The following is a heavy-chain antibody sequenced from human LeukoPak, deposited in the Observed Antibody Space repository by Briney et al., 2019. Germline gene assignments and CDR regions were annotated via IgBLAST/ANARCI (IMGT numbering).Heavy chain of an antibody. V-gene: IGHV4-34*01. Sequence: SSETLSLTCAVYGGSFSGYYWSWVRQPPGKGLEWIGEINHSGSTNYNPSLKSRVTIIVDTSKKQFPLKLRSMTAADTAVYYCARASVAGLLSYWDQGTLVTVSS. CDR2: INHSGST. D-gene: IGHD6-19*01. J-gene: IGHJ4*02. CDR3: ARASVAGLLSY. CDR1: GGSFSGYY.